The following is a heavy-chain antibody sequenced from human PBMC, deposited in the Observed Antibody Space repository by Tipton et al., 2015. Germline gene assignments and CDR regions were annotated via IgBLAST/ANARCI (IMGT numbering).Heavy chain of an antibody. V-gene: IGHV4-4*01. D-gene: IGHD3-22*01. Sequence: TLSLTCTVSGGSINSITWWTWVRQPPGKGLEWIGQIYHSGDTDYNPSLKSRVTISVDTSKNQFSLKLSSVTAADTAVYFCARVHDSSGYFGYNWFDPWGQGTLVTVSS. J-gene: IGHJ5*02. CDR2: IYHSGDT. CDR3: ARVHDSSGYFGYNWFDP. CDR1: GGSINSITW.